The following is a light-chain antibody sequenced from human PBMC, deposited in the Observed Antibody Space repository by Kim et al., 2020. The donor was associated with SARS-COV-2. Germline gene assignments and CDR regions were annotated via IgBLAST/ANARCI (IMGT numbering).Light chain of an antibody. CDR3: TSYTTTSTVV. J-gene: IGLJ2*01. CDR2: DVT. V-gene: IGLV2-14*03. CDR1: SSDVGAYNY. Sequence: QSALAQPASVSGSPGQSITISCTGTSSDVGAYNYVSWFRQHPGKAPKLIIYDVTERPSGVSNRFSGSKSGYTASLTISGLQAEDEADYYCTSYTTTSTVVFGGGTKVTVL.